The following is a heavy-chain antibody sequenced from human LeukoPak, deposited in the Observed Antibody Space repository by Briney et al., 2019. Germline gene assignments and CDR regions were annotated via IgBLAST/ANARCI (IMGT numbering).Heavy chain of an antibody. CDR2: IYYSGST. D-gene: IGHD1-26*01. CDR1: GGSISSYY. Sequence: SETLSLTCTVSGGSISSYYWSWIRQPPGKGLEWIGYIYYSGSTYYNPSLKSRVTISVDTSKNQFSLKLSSVTAADTAVYYCARPIVGATPDAFDIWGQGTMVTVSS. V-gene: IGHV4-59*08. CDR3: ARPIVGATPDAFDI. J-gene: IGHJ3*02.